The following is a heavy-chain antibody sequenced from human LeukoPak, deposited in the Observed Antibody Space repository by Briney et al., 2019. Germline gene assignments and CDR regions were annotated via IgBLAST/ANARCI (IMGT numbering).Heavy chain of an antibody. D-gene: IGHD3-22*01. Sequence: GGSLRLSCAASGFTFSSYDMHWVRQATGKGLEWVSAIGTAGDTYYPGSVKGRFTISRENAKNSLYLQMSSLRAGDTAVYYCARDRALFDYYDSSGYPPYYGMDVWGQGTTVTVSS. J-gene: IGHJ6*02. CDR3: ARDRALFDYYDSSGYPPYYGMDV. V-gene: IGHV3-13*01. CDR1: GFTFSSYD. CDR2: IGTAGDT.